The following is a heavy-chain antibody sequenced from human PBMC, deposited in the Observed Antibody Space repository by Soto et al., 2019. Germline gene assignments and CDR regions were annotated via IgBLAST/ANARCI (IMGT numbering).Heavy chain of an antibody. Sequence: PGGSLRLSCAASGFTFSSYGMHWVRQAPGKGLEWVAVISYDGSNKYYADSVKGRFTISRDNSKNTLYLQMNSLRAEDTAVYYCAKDPSPTYYDFWSGYYTSGGGMDVWGQGTTVTVSS. CDR3: AKDPSPTYYDFWSGYYTSGGGMDV. V-gene: IGHV3-30*18. D-gene: IGHD3-3*01. CDR2: ISYDGSNK. CDR1: GFTFSSYG. J-gene: IGHJ6*02.